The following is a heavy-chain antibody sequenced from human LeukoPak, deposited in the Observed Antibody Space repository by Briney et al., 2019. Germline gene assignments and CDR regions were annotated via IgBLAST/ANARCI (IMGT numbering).Heavy chain of an antibody. J-gene: IGHJ6*03. Sequence: GASVKVSCKASGYTFTSYDINWVRQATGQGLEWMGWMNPNSGNTGYAQKFQGRVTTTRNTSISTAYMELSSLRSEDTAVYYCARGNGVGWNFSFRRGTDYYMDVWGKGTTVTVSS. V-gene: IGHV1-8*03. D-gene: IGHD1-7*01. CDR3: ARGNGVGWNFSFRRGTDYYMDV. CDR1: GYTFTSYD. CDR2: MNPNSGNT.